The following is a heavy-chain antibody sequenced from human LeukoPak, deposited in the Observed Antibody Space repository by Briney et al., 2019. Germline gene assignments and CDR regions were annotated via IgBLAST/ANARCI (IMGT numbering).Heavy chain of an antibody. CDR3: ASSGSYRFDY. V-gene: IGHV3-48*02. Sequence: GGSLRLSCAASGFTFSSYSMNWVRQAPGKGLEWVSHITASGTAMFYADSVRGRFTISRDNAKNSLYLQMNSLRDEDTAVYYCASSGSYRFDYWGQGTLVTVSS. CDR1: GFTFSSYS. D-gene: IGHD1-26*01. J-gene: IGHJ4*02. CDR2: ITASGTAM.